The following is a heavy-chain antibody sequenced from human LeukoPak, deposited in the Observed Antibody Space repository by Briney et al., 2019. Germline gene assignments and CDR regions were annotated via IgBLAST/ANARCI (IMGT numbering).Heavy chain of an antibody. J-gene: IGHJ5*02. CDR2: ISSSGTTI. Sequence: PGGSLRLSCAASGFAFGSYAMHWVRQAPGKGLEWVSYISSSGTTIYYADSVKGRFTISRDNARNSLYLQMNSLRAEDTAIYYCARDSAHVVVVPVAVPPGLDNWFDPWGQGTLVTVSS. D-gene: IGHD2-2*01. CDR1: GFAFGSYA. CDR3: ARDSAHVVVVPVAVPPGLDNWFDP. V-gene: IGHV3-48*03.